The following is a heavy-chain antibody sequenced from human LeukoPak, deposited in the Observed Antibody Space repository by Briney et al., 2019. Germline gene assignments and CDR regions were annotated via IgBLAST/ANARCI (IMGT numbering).Heavy chain of an antibody. J-gene: IGHJ4*02. CDR2: ISTSAGTI. Sequence: GGSLRLSCAASGFTFSDYYMTWIRQAPGKGLEWISYISTSAGTIYYADSVKGRFTISRDNAKNSLYLQMNSLRAEDTAVYYCARDAIDSSGFDFDYWGQGTLVTVSS. CDR3: ARDAIDSSGFDFDY. V-gene: IGHV3-11*01. CDR1: GFTFSDYY. D-gene: IGHD3-22*01.